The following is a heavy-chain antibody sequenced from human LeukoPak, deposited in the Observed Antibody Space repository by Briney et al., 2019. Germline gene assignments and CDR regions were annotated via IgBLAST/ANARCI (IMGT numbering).Heavy chain of an antibody. CDR3: ARVYSAYCSSTSCRNWFDP. CDR1: GYTLTELS. J-gene: IGHJ5*02. V-gene: IGHV1-24*01. CDR2: FDPEDGET. Sequence: GASVKVSCKASGYTLTELSMHWVRQAPGKGLEWMGGFDPEDGETIYAQKFQGRVTMTEDTSTDTAYMELSRLRSDDTAVYYCARVYSAYCSSTSCRNWFDPWGQGTLVTVSS. D-gene: IGHD2-2*01.